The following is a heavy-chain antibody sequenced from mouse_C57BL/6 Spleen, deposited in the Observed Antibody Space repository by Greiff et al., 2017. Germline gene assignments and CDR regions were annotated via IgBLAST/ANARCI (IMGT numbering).Heavy chain of an antibody. Sequence: VQLKQSGPELVKPGASVKMSCKASGYTFTDYNMHWVKQSHGKSLEWIGYINPNNGGTSYNQKFKGKATLTVNKSSSTAYMELRSLTSEDSAVYYCAQTGKDFDYWGQGTTLTVSS. V-gene: IGHV1-22*01. CDR2: INPNNGGT. J-gene: IGHJ2*01. CDR3: AQTGKDFDY. D-gene: IGHD4-1*01. CDR1: GYTFTDYN.